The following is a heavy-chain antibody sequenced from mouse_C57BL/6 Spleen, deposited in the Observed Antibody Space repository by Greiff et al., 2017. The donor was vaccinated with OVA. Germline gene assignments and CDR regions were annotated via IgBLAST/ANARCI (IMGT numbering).Heavy chain of an antibody. D-gene: IGHD1-1*02. V-gene: IGHV5-6*01. J-gene: IGHJ2*01. Sequence: VQLKESGGDLVKPGGSLKLSCAASGFTFSSYGMSWVRQTPDKRLEWVATISSGGSYTYYPDSVKGRFTISRDNAKNTLYLQMSSLKSEDTAMYYCARGGTMGYYFDYWGQGTTLTVSS. CDR1: GFTFSSYG. CDR2: ISSGGSYT. CDR3: ARGGTMGYYFDY.